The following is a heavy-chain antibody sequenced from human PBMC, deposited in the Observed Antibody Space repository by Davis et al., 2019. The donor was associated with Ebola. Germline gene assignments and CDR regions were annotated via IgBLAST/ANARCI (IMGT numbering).Heavy chain of an antibody. CDR1: GFTVSSNY. CDR2: IKSKTDGGTT. Sequence: GESLKISCAASGFTVSSNYMSWVRQAPGKGLEWVGRIKSKTDGGTTDYAAPVKGRFTISRDDSKNTLYLQMNSLKSEDTAVYYCTTGGSGWSDYWGQGTLVTVSS. J-gene: IGHJ4*02. CDR3: TTGGSGWSDY. V-gene: IGHV3-15*01. D-gene: IGHD6-19*01.